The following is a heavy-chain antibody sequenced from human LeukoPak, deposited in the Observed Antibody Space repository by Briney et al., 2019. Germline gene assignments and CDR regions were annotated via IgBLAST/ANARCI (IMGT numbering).Heavy chain of an antibody. D-gene: IGHD6-13*01. V-gene: IGHV4-4*07. Sequence: SETLSLTCTVSGGSISSYYWSWIRQPAGKGLEWIGRIYTSGSTNYNPSLKSRVTMSVDTSKNQFSLKLSSVTAADTAVYYCASDNGCIAASYYFDYWGQGTLVTVSS. CDR3: ASDNGCIAASYYFDY. CDR2: IYTSGST. CDR1: GGSISSYY. J-gene: IGHJ4*02.